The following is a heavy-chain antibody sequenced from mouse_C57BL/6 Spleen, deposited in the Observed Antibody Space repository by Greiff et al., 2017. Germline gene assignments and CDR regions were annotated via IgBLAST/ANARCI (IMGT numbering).Heavy chain of an antibody. CDR3: ARDGSSNYFDY. D-gene: IGHD1-1*01. CDR2: INYDGSST. J-gene: IGHJ2*01. Sequence: EVQLQESEGGLVQPGSSMKLSCTASGFTFSDYYMAWVRQVPEKGLEWVANINYDGSSTYYLDSLKSRFIISRDNAKNILYLQMSSLKSEDTATYYCARDGSSNYFDYWGQGTTLTVSS. CDR1: GFTFSDYY. V-gene: IGHV5-16*01.